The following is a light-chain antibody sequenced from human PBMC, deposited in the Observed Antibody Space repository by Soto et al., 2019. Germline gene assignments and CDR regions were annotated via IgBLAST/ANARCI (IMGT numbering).Light chain of an antibody. V-gene: IGKV3-20*01. CDR3: QQYGSSGT. CDR2: GAS. CDR1: QSVSTR. J-gene: IGKJ1*01. Sequence: EIVMTQSPGTLSLSPGERATLSCRASQSVSTRLAWYQHKPGQSPRLLIYGASNRATGIPDRFSGSGSGTDFTLTISRLEPEDVAVYYCQQYGSSGTFGQGTKVDIK.